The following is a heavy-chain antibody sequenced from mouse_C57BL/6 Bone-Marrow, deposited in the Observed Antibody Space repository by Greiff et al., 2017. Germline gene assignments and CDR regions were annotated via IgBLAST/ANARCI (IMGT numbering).Heavy chain of an antibody. CDR3: ARDYYGPGYYFDY. V-gene: IGHV1-55*01. CDR2: IYPGSGST. CDR1: GYTFTSYW. Sequence: QVQLKQPGAELVKPGASVKMSCKASGYTFTSYWITWVKQRPGQGLEWIGDIYPGSGSTSYNEKFKSKATLTVDTSSSTAYMQLSSLTSEDSAVYYCARDYYGPGYYFDYWGQGTTLTVSS. D-gene: IGHD1-2*01. J-gene: IGHJ2*01.